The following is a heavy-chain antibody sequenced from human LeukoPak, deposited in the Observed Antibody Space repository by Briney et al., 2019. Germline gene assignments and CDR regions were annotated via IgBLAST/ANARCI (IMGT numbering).Heavy chain of an antibody. CDR1: GFTFNNYA. D-gene: IGHD5-12*01. CDR2: VSGSGGNT. V-gene: IGHV3-23*01. Sequence: GGSLRLSCATSGFTFNNYAMSWVRQAPGKGLEWVSGVSGSGGNTYYADSVKGRFTISRDNSKSTLYLQMNGLRAEDTAVYYCAKPYSGYNTALYFFDYWGQGTLVTVSS. J-gene: IGHJ4*02. CDR3: AKPYSGYNTALYFFDY.